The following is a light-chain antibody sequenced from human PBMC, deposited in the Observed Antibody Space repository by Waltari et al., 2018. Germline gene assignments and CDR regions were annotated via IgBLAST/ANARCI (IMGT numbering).Light chain of an antibody. Sequence: QTVVTQEPSLSVSPGGTVTLTCALSSGSLSTTSYATWYQQTPGQAPLTRVYKANARSSGVPDRFSGSILGNTAALTITGAQADDESDYYCALYMGSGIWVFGGGTRLTVL. J-gene: IGLJ3*02. CDR3: ALYMGSGIWV. V-gene: IGLV8-61*01. CDR2: KAN. CDR1: SGSLSTTSY.